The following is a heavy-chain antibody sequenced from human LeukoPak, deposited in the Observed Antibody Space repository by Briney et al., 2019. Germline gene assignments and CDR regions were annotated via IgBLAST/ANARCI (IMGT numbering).Heavy chain of an antibody. D-gene: IGHD3-3*01. CDR3: ARDELRFLEWLSNYYYYGMDV. CDR1: GGTFSSYA. Sequence: ASVKVSCKASGGTFSSYAISWVRQAPGQGLEWMGGIIPIFGTANYAQKFQGRVTITADESTSTAYMELSSLRSEDTAVNYCARDELRFLEWLSNYYYYGMDVWGQGTTVTVSS. V-gene: IGHV1-69*13. J-gene: IGHJ6*02. CDR2: IIPIFGTA.